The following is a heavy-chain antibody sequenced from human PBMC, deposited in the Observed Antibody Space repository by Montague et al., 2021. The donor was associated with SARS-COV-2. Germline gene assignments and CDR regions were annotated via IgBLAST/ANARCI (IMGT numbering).Heavy chain of an antibody. D-gene: IGHD7-27*01. V-gene: IGHV5-51*01. Sequence: QSGAEVKKPGESLKISCKGSEYTFSNNWIAWVRQKPGKGLEWLGVIFPADSDSKVSPSFQGQVSISVDKSINTAYLQWGGLEASDTAIFYCARSPNWGSPLDFWGQGTLITVSS. CDR2: IFPADSDS. J-gene: IGHJ4*02. CDR1: EYTFSNNW. CDR3: ARSPNWGSPLDF.